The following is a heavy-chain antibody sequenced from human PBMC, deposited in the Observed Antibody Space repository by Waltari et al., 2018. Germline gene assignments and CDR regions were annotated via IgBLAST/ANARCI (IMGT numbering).Heavy chain of an antibody. CDR2: IYYSGST. D-gene: IGHD5-18*01. CDR1: GGSIRSSSYY. V-gene: IGHV4-39*02. J-gene: IGHJ4*02. Sequence: QLQLQESGPGLVKPSETLSLTCTVSGGSIRSSSYYWGWIRQPQGKGLEWIGSIYYSGSTDYNPCLKRRVTISVDTSKNQVSLKLSSVTAADTAVYYCAREALQRWQPDYFDYWGQGTLVTVSS. CDR3: AREALQRWQPDYFDY.